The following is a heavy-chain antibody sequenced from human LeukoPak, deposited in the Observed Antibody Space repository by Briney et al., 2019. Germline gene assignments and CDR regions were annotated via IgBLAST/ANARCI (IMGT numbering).Heavy chain of an antibody. Sequence: PSETLSLTCTVYGGSFSGYYWSSIRQPPGKGLEWIGEINHSGSTNSNPSLKSRVAISVDTSMNQFCLRVSSVTAAYTAVYYCARKAGYCSSTSCSHYWYFDLWGRGTLVTVSS. V-gene: IGHV4-34*01. CDR1: GGSFSGYY. D-gene: IGHD2-2*01. J-gene: IGHJ2*01. CDR3: ARKAGYCSSTSCSHYWYFDL. CDR2: INHSGST.